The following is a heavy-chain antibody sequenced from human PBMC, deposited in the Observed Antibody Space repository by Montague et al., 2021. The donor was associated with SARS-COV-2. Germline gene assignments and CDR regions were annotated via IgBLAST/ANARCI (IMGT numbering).Heavy chain of an antibody. J-gene: IGHJ4*02. CDR2: INYSGST. Sequence: ETLPLTCTVSGDSMNNYYWSWIRQPPGKGLEWIGYINYSGSTHYNPSLQSRVTLTKDTSKNQFSLRLTSVTAADTAMYFCARAPIYRSSWYAYFDYWGQGTLVTVSS. CDR3: ARAPIYRSSWYAYFDY. CDR1: GDSMNNYY. D-gene: IGHD6-13*01. V-gene: IGHV4-59*01.